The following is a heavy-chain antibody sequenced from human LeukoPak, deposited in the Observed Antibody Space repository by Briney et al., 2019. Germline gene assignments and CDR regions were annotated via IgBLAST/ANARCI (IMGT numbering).Heavy chain of an antibody. CDR3: AKDDGYSSSLGAFDI. V-gene: IGHV3-53*01. J-gene: IGHJ3*02. CDR1: GFTVSSKY. CDR2: IYTGGDT. Sequence: PGGSLRLSCAASGFTVSSKYMSWVRQAPGKGLEWVSVIYTGGDTYYADSVKGRFTISRDNSKNTLYLQMNSLRAEDTAVYYCAKDDGYSSSLGAFDIWGQGTMVTVSS. D-gene: IGHD6-13*01.